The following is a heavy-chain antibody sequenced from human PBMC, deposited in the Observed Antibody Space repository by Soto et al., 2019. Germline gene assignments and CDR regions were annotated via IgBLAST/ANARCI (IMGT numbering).Heavy chain of an antibody. CDR2: IIPVFRTP. V-gene: IGHV1-69*12. D-gene: IGHD5-12*01. CDR1: GGTFNTFA. J-gene: IGHJ6*02. CDR3: ARDKERQRLGGNYYYAMDI. Sequence: QVQLVQSGAEVKKPGSSVKVSCKASGGTFNTFAISWVRQAPGQGLEWLGGIIPVFRTPDYAQKFQGRVTIIADESASTAYMELRSLRSEDTAVYYCARDKERQRLGGNYYYAMDIWGQGTTVTVSS.